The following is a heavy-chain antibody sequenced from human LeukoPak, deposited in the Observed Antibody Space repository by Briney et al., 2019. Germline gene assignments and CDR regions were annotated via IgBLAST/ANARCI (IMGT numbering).Heavy chain of an antibody. D-gene: IGHD3-10*01. CDR3: ARRGSGWFGEYPYYYYYMDV. CDR2: INPSGGST. V-gene: IGHV1-46*01. Sequence: ASVNVSCKASGYTFTSYYMHWVRQAPGQGLEWMGIINPSGGSTSYAQKFQGRVTMTRDTSTSTVYMELSSLRSEDTAVYYCARRGSGWFGEYPYYYYYMDVWGKGTTVTVSS. J-gene: IGHJ6*03. CDR1: GYTFTSYY.